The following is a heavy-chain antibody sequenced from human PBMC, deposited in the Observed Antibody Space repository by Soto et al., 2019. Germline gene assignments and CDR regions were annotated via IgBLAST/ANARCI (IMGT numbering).Heavy chain of an antibody. D-gene: IGHD3-10*01. CDR1: GFTFSSYG. CDR2: IWYDGSNK. J-gene: IGHJ5*02. Sequence: QVQLVESGGGVVQPGRSLRLSCAASGFTFSSYGMHWVRQAPGKGLEWVAVIWYDGSNKYYADSVKGRFTISRDNSKNTQXLQMNSLRAEDTAVYYCARANVLLWFGDGFPWFDPWGQGTLVTVSS. V-gene: IGHV3-33*01. CDR3: ARANVLLWFGDGFPWFDP.